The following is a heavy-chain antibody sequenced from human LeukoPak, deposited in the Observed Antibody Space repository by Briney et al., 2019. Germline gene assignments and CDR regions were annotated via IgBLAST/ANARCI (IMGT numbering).Heavy chain of an antibody. V-gene: IGHV4-59*01. J-gene: IGHJ1*01. CDR2: IYYSGST. CDR1: GFSISSYY. Sequence: NTSETLSLTCTVSGFSISSYYWNWIRQPPGKGLEWIGYIYYSGSTNYNPSLKSRVTISVDTSKNQFSLKLSSVTAADTAVYYCARGGWYPESFQHWGQGALVTVSS. D-gene: IGHD6-19*01. CDR3: ARGGWYPESFQH.